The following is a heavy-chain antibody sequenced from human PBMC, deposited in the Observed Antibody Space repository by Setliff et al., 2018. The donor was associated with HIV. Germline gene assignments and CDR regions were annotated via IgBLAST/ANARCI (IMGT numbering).Heavy chain of an antibody. CDR1: GGSFSGYY. CDR2: INHSGST. J-gene: IGHJ6*03. D-gene: IGHD2-2*01. CDR3: ARGRWIRVSAAIMYYYYYYMDV. Sequence: TLSLTCAVYGGSFSGYYWSWMRQPPGKGLEWIGEINHSGSTTYNPSLKSGVIISVDTSKNQFSLKLSSVTAADTAVYYCARGRWIRVSAAIMYYYYYYMDVWGRGTTVTVS. V-gene: IGHV4-34*01.